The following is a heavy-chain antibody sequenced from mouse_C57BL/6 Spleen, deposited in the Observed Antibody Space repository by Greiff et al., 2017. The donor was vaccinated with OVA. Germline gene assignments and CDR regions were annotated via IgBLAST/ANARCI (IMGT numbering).Heavy chain of an antibody. Sequence: QVQLQQPGAELVKPGASVKVSCTASGYTFTSYWMHWVKQRPGQGLEWIGRIHPSDSDTNYNQTFKGKATLTVDTSSSTAFMQLSLLTSEDSAVYCCDRGMDYWGQGTSVTVSA. V-gene: IGHV1-74*01. CDR1: GYTFTSYW. CDR2: IHPSDSDT. J-gene: IGHJ4*01. CDR3: DRGMDY.